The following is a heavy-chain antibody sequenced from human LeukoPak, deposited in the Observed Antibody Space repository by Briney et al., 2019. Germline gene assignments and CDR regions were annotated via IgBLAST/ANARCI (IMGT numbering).Heavy chain of an antibody. D-gene: IGHD2-21*02. CDR2: ISSSSSTI. CDR3: ATGGHAYCGGDCYRMDV. Sequence: GGSLRLSCAASGFTFSSYSMNWVRQAPGKGLEWVSYISSSSSTIYYADSVKGRFTISRDNAKNSLFLQMNSLRAEDTAVYYCATGGHAYCGGDCYRMDVWGKGTTVTVSS. CDR1: GFTFSSYS. J-gene: IGHJ6*03. V-gene: IGHV3-48*01.